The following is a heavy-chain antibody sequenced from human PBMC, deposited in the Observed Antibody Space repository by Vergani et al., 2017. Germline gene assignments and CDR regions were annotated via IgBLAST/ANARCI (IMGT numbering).Heavy chain of an antibody. J-gene: IGHJ5*02. D-gene: IGHD6-19*01. CDR3: ARHSTVEWLVKLGWIDP. Sequence: QLQLQESGPGLVKPSATLSLTCSVSGASIRSSNYYLGWIRQPPGKGLEWIASIYYSGSTYYNPSLKSPVTISVDTSKNQFSLKLSSVTAADTAVYFCARHSTVEWLVKLGWIDPWGQGILVTVSS. CDR2: IYYSGST. V-gene: IGHV4-39*01. CDR1: GASIRSSNYY.